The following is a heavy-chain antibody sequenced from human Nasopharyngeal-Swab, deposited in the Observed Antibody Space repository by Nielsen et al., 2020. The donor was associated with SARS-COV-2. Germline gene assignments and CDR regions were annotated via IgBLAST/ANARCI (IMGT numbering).Heavy chain of an antibody. J-gene: IGHJ4*02. Sequence: GGSLRLSCAASGFTLSTYWMHWVRQAPGKGLVWVARIDPEGRVIDHADSVRGRLTISRDNAKSTLYMQMNSLRVEDTAVYYCVKHQGSSSDQWGQGTLVTVSS. CDR1: GFTLSTYW. V-gene: IGHV3-74*01. CDR2: IDPEGRVI. CDR3: VKHQGSSSDQ.